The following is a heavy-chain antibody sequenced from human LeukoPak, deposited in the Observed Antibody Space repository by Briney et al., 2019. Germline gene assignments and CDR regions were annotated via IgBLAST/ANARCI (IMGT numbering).Heavy chain of an antibody. V-gene: IGHV4-34*01. CDR3: ARGHGSGGSPTYYYYYMDV. CDR1: GGSFSGYY. J-gene: IGHJ6*03. Sequence: PSETLSLTCAVYGGSFSGYYWSWIRQPPGKGLEWIGEINHSGSTNYNPSLKSRVTISVGTSKNQFSLKLSSVTAADTAVYYCARGHGSGGSPTYYYYYMDVWGKGTTVTVSS. D-gene: IGHD2-15*01. CDR2: INHSGST.